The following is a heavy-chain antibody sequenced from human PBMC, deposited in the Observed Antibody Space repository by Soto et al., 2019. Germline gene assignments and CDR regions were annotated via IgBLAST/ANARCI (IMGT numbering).Heavy chain of an antibody. D-gene: IGHD2-15*01. CDR2: IYYSGST. CDR1: GGSISSSSYY. J-gene: IGHJ4*02. V-gene: IGHV4-39*01. CDR3: ARHTPAISISDH. Sequence: PSETLSLTCTVSGGSISSSSYYWGWIRQPPGKGLEWIGSIYYSGSTYYNPSLKSRVTISVDTSKNQFPLKLSSVTAADTAVYYCARHTPAISISDHWGQGTLVTVSS.